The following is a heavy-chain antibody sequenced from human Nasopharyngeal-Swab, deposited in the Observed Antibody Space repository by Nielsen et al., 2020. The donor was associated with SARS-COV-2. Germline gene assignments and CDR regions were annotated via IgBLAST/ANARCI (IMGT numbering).Heavy chain of an antibody. Sequence: SETLSLTCTVSGGSISSYYWRWIPQPPGKGLEWIGYIYYSGSTNYNPSLKSRVTISVDTSKNQFSLKLSSVTAADTAVYYCARGLFIDYWGQGTLVTVSS. V-gene: IGHV4-59*13. CDR1: GGSISSYY. J-gene: IGHJ4*02. CDR2: IYYSGST. D-gene: IGHD3-10*02. CDR3: ARGLFIDY.